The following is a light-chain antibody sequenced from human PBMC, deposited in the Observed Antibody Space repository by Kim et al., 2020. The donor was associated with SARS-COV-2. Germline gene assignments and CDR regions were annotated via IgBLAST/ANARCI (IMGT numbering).Light chain of an antibody. CDR2: GKN. V-gene: IGLV3-19*01. CDR1: SLRNYY. Sequence: ALGQTVKITCQGDSLRNYYGSWFQQKPGQAPILVIYGKNNRPSGIPDRFSGSSSGNTASLTITGAQAEDEADYYCNSRDTITNHYVFGTGTKVTVL. CDR3: NSRDTITNHYV. J-gene: IGLJ1*01.